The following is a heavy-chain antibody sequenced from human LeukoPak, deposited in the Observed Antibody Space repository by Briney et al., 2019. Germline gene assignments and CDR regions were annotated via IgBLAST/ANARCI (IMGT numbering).Heavy chain of an antibody. CDR2: ISRTGNYI. Sequence: PGGSLRLSCVVSGFPFSTYSMNWVRQAPGKGLEWVSSISRTGNYIYYADSVKGRFTISRDNAKNSLYLQMNSLRAEDTAVYYCASSYSSGLRDWFDPWGQGTLVTVSS. CDR3: ASSYSSGLRDWFDP. CDR1: GFPFSTYS. D-gene: IGHD3-22*01. V-gene: IGHV3-21*01. J-gene: IGHJ5*02.